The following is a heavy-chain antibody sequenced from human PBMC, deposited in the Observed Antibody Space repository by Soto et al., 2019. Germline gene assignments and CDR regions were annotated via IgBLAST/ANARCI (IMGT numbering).Heavy chain of an antibody. V-gene: IGHV3-21*06. CDR3: ARESEDLTSNFDY. CDR1: GFTFTRYS. Sequence: PGGSLRISCAASGFTFTRYSMNWVRQAPGKGLEWVSSISSTTNYIYYGDSMKGRFTISRDNAKNSLYLEMNSLRAEDTAVYYCARESEDLTSNFDYWGQGTLVTVPS. J-gene: IGHJ4*02. CDR2: ISSTTNYI.